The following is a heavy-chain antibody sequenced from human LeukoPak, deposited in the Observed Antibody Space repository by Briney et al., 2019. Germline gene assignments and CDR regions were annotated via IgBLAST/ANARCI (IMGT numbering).Heavy chain of an antibody. CDR1: GFTFSSYC. J-gene: IGHJ4*02. CDR3: ARDPRVDSSWYRAFDY. CDR2: IKQDGSEK. Sequence: GGSLRLSCAASGFTFSSYCMSWVRQAPGKGLEWVANIKQDGSEKYCVDSVKGRFTISRDNANNSLYLQMNSLRAEDTAVYYCARDPRVDSSWYRAFDYWGQGTLVTVSS. D-gene: IGHD6-13*01. V-gene: IGHV3-7*01.